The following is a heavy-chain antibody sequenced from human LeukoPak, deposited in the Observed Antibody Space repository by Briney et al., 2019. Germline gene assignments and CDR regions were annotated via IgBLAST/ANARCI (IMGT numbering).Heavy chain of an antibody. Sequence: ASVKVSCKASGYTFTSYYIHWVRQAPGQGLEWMGIINPSGGTTSCAQKFQGRVTMTRDTSTSTVYMELSSLRSEDTAVYYCAKGLDSSGYYAPWGQGTLVTVSA. CDR1: GYTFTSYY. CDR2: INPSGGTT. J-gene: IGHJ5*02. D-gene: IGHD3-22*01. CDR3: AKGLDSSGYYAP. V-gene: IGHV1-46*01.